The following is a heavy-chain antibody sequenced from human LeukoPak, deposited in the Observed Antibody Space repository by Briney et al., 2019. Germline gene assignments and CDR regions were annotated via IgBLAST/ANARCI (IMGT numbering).Heavy chain of an antibody. J-gene: IGHJ4*02. CDR2: INHSGST. V-gene: IGHV4-34*01. Sequence: SETLSLTCAVYGGSFSGYYWSWIRQPPRKGLEWIGEINHSGSTNYNPSLKSRVTISVGTSKNQFSLKLSSVTAADTAVYYCARGSAHTYWGQGTLVTVSS. CDR1: GGSFSGYY. CDR3: ARGSAHTY.